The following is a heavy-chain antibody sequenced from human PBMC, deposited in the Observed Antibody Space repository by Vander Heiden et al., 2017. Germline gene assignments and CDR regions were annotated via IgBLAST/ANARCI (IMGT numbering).Heavy chain of an antibody. D-gene: IGHD5-18*01. Sequence: QVQLQESGPGLAKPSETLSLTSTVSGGSISTYYWSWIRQPPGKGLELIGYIYNSGSANYNPSLKSRVTISLDTSKNQFSLKLTSVTAADTAVYYCASRGYSFGTYYYYAMDVWGQGTRVSVSS. J-gene: IGHJ6*02. CDR3: ASRGYSFGTYYYYAMDV. CDR2: IYNSGSA. V-gene: IGHV4-59*01. CDR1: GGSISTYY.